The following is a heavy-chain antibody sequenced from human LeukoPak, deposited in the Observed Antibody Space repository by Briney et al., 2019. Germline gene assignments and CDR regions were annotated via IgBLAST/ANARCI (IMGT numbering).Heavy chain of an antibody. CDR1: GFSFSSYR. CDR2: VSNSGDYI. J-gene: IGHJ4*02. V-gene: IGHV3-21*06. CDR3: ARARIGYYFDY. Sequence: PGGSLRLSCAASGFSFSSYRMNWVRQAPGKGLEWVSSVSNSGDYIHYADSVKGRFTISRDNSKNSLYLQMNSLRAEDTAVYYCARARIGYYFDYWGQGTLVTVSS.